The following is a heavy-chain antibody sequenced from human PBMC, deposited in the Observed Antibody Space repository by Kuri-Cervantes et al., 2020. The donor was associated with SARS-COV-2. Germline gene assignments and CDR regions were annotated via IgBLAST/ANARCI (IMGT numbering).Heavy chain of an antibody. J-gene: IGHJ3*02. Sequence: SETLSLTCAVYGGSFSGYYWSWIRQPPGKGLEWIGEINHSGGTNYNPSLKSRVTISVDTSTNRFSLKLNSVTAADTAVYYCARIAVVISDAFDIWGQGTVVTVSS. CDR2: INHSGGT. V-gene: IGHV4-34*01. CDR3: ARIAVVISDAFDI. D-gene: IGHD3-22*01. CDR1: GGSFSGYY.